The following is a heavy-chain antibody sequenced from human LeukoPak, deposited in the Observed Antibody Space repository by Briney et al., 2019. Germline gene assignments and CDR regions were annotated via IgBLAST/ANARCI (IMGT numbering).Heavy chain of an antibody. CDR3: AGVFSGRRPFEL. CDR1: GDSITSYY. J-gene: IGHJ4*02. CDR2: VYYRGAT. D-gene: IGHD3-10*01. V-gene: IGHV4-59*01. Sequence: SETLSLTCTVSGDSITSYYWSWIRQPPGKGLEWIGYVYYRGATNYNPSLKPRVTTSIDTSKEQFSLKLSSVTAADTAVYFCAGVFSGRRPFELWGKGTLVTVSS.